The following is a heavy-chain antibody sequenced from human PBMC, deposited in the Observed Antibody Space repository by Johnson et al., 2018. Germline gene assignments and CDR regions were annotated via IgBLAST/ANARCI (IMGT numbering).Heavy chain of an antibody. V-gene: IGHV3-72*01. CDR2: TRDKSNSYTT. Sequence: VQLVQSGGGLVQPGGSLRLSCAASGFTFSDHYMDWVRQAPGKGLEWVGRTRDKSNSYTTESAASVKGRFTISRDDSKNSLYLQMNSLITEDTAVYYCVKASGIIYPYFQHWGQGTLVTVSS. CDR1: GFTFSDHY. D-gene: IGHD3-16*02. CDR3: VKASGIIYPYFQH. J-gene: IGHJ1*01.